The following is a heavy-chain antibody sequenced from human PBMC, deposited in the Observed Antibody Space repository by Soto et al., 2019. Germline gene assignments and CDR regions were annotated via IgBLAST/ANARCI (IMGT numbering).Heavy chain of an antibody. V-gene: IGHV3-53*04. Sequence: GGSLRLSCAASGFTVSSNYMSWVRQAPGKGLEWVSVIYSGGSTYYADSVKGRFTISRHNSKNTLYLQMNSLRAEDTAVYYCARGSEYNWNYYFDYWGQGTLVTVSS. CDR1: GFTVSSNY. CDR2: IYSGGST. CDR3: ARGSEYNWNYYFDY. J-gene: IGHJ4*02. D-gene: IGHD1-7*01.